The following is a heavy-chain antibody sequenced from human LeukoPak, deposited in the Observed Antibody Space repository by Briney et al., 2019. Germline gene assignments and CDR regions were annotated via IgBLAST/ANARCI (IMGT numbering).Heavy chain of an antibody. V-gene: IGHV3-23*01. CDR2: ISGSGGST. CDR3: AKDGIAAAAAYYFDY. CDR1: GFTFSSYA. J-gene: IGHJ4*02. Sequence: GGSLRLSCAASGFTFSSYAMSWVRQAPGRGLEWVSAISGSGGSTYYADSVKGRFTISRDNSKNTLYLQMNSLRAEDTAVYYCAKDGIAAAAAYYFDYWAREPWSPSPQ. D-gene: IGHD6-13*01.